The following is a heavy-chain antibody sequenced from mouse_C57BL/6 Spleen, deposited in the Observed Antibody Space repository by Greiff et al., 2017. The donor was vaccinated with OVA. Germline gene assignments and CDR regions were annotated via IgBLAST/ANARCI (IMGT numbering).Heavy chain of an antibody. J-gene: IGHJ1*03. CDR1: GFTFSSYA. CDR2: ISSGGDYT. CDR3: TREEGRGYFDV. V-gene: IGHV5-9-1*02. D-gene: IGHD3-3*01. Sequence: EVQRVESGEGLVKPGGSLKLSCAASGFTFSSYAMSWVRQTPEKRLEWVAYISSGGDYTDYADTVQGRFTISRDNARNTLYLQMSSLKSEDTAMYYCTREEGRGYFDVWGTGTTVTVSS.